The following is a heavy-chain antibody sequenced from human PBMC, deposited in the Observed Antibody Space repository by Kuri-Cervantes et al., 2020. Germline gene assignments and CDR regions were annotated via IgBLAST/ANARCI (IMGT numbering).Heavy chain of an antibody. CDR2: ISSSSSTI. J-gene: IGHJ4*02. D-gene: IGHD2-15*01. Sequence: GESLKISCAASGFTFSSYSMNWVRQAPGKGLEWVSYISSSSSTIYYADSVKGRFTIFRDNAKNSLYLQMNSLRAEDTAVYYCARDRSSRDFDYWGQGTLVTVSS. CDR1: GFTFSSYS. V-gene: IGHV3-48*01. CDR3: ARDRSSRDFDY.